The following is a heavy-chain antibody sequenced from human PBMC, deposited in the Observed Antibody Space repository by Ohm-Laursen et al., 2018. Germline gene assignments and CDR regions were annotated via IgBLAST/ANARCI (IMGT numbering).Heavy chain of an antibody. CDR3: ARGSNEYGGLYFPH. CDR1: GGSFTGHY. J-gene: IGHJ1*01. V-gene: IGHV4-59*11. CDR2: ISYTGYT. Sequence: PSETLSLTCAVSGGSFTGHYWSWIRQPPGKGLEWIGHISYTGYTSYKSSLKSQVTISLDTSRKHFSLRLTSLAAADTAVYYCARGSNEYGGLYFPHWGQGTLVTVSS. D-gene: IGHD4-23*01.